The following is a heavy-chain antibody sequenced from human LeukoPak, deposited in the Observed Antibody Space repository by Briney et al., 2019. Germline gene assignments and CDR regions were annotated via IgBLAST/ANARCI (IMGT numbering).Heavy chain of an antibody. V-gene: IGHV1-2*02. J-gene: IGHJ3*02. D-gene: IGHD3-16*02. CDR2: INPNTGDT. CDR1: GYTFSGYY. Sequence: ASVKVSCKASGYTFSGYYMHWVRQAPGQGLEWMAWINPNTGDTNYPQKFRGRVTMTRDTSIRTVYMELTRVTSDDTAVYYCARAGSVWGSYRHDAFDIWGQGTMVTVSS. CDR3: ARAGSVWGSYRHDAFDI.